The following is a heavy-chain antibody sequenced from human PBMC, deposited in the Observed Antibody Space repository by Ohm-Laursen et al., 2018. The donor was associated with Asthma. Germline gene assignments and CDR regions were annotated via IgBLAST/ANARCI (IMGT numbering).Heavy chain of an antibody. Sequence: SSLRLSCAASGFTFSSYGMHWVRQAPGKGLEWVAVISYDGSNKYYADSVKGRFTISRDNSKNTLYLQMNSLRAEDTAVYYCAKSGVVVPAANGHFDYWGQGTLVTVSS. D-gene: IGHD2-2*01. J-gene: IGHJ4*02. CDR3: AKSGVVVPAANGHFDY. V-gene: IGHV3-30*18. CDR1: GFTFSSYG. CDR2: ISYDGSNK.